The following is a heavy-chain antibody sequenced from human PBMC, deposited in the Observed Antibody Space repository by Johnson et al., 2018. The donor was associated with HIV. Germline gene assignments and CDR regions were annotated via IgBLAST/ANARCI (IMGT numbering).Heavy chain of an antibody. Sequence: VQLVESGGGLAQPGRSLRLSCAASGFRFDDYAMHWVRQAPGKGLEWVSGISWNSGSITYADSVKGRFTVSRDNSKNTLYLQMNSLRPEDTALYYFATRKDILTGYDAFDIWGQGTMVTVSS. D-gene: IGHD3-9*01. CDR2: ISWNSGSI. CDR1: GFRFDDYA. J-gene: IGHJ3*02. V-gene: IGHV3-9*01. CDR3: ATRKDILTGYDAFDI.